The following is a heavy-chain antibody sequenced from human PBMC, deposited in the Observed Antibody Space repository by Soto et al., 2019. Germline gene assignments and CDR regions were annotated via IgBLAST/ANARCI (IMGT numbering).Heavy chain of an antibody. D-gene: IGHD6-6*01. J-gene: IGHJ6*02. Sequence: QVQLQESGPGLVKPSETLSLTCTVSGGSISSYYWSWIRQPPGKGLEWIGYIYYSGSTNYNPSLKSSVNISVDTSKNQFSLKLSSVTAADTAVYYCARDRGVGQLGFYYGMDVWGQGTTVTVSS. V-gene: IGHV4-59*01. CDR2: IYYSGST. CDR1: GGSISSYY. CDR3: ARDRGVGQLGFYYGMDV.